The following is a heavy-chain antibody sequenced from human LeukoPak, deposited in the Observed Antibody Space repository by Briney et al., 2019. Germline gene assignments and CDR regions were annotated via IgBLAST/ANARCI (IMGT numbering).Heavy chain of an antibody. D-gene: IGHD3-10*01. V-gene: IGHV3-66*01. CDR2: IYSGGST. Sequence: PRGSLRLSCAASGLTVSSNYMNWVRQAPGKGLEWVSVIYSGGSTYYADSVKGRFTISRDNSKNTLYLQMNSLRAEDTAVYYCASWRNYVSGSYNSYVYWAQGTPVTISS. J-gene: IGHJ4*02. CDR1: GLTVSSNY. CDR3: ASWRNYVSGSYNSYVY.